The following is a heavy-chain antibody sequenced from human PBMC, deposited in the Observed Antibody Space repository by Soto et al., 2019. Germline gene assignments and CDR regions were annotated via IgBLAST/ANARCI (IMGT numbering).Heavy chain of an antibody. CDR1: GFTFSAYY. D-gene: IGHD6-13*01. Sequence: QVPLVQSGAEVKKPGASVKVSCKASGFTFSAYYIYWVRQAPGQGLEWIGWINPNSSGTNNAQKFQGRVTMTRDTSTSTVYMELSALIPDDTAVYYCARSLLDEYSSSWRSAYYGMDVWGQGTTVTVSS. CDR3: ARSLLDEYSSSWRSAYYGMDV. CDR2: INPNSSGT. J-gene: IGHJ6*02. V-gene: IGHV1-2*02.